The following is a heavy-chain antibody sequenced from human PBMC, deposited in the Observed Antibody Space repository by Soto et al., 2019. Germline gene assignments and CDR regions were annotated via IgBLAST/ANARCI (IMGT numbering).Heavy chain of an antibody. CDR2: IYHSGST. CDR3: AREGRWLQSRFDY. V-gene: IGHV4-30-2*01. CDR1: GGSISSGGYS. Sequence: QLQLQESGSGLVKPSQTLSLTCAVSGGSISSGGYSWSWIRQPPGKGLEWIGYIYHSGSTYYNPSLKSRVTISVDTSKNQFSLKLSSVTAADTAVYYCAREGRWLQSRFDYWGQGTLVTVSS. D-gene: IGHD5-12*01. J-gene: IGHJ4*02.